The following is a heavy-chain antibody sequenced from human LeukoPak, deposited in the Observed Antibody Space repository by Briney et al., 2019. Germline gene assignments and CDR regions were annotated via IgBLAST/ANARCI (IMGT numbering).Heavy chain of an antibody. D-gene: IGHD6-6*01. CDR1: GYTFTGYY. J-gene: IGHJ4*02. CDR2: INPNSGGT. CDR3: ARDLLGYIAAGY. Sequence: GASVKVSCKASGYTFTGYYMHWVRQAPGQGLEWIGWINPNSGGTNYAQKFQGRVTMTRDTSISTAYMELSRLRSDDTAVYYCARDLLGYIAAGYWGQGTLVTVSS. V-gene: IGHV1-2*02.